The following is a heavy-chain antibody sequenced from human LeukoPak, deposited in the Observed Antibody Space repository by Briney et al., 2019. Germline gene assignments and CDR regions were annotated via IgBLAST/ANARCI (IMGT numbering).Heavy chain of an antibody. J-gene: IGHJ4*02. D-gene: IGHD5-18*01. CDR2: IWYDGSNK. V-gene: IGHV3-33*01. Sequence: PXGSLRLSCAASGFTFSSYGIHWVRQAPGKGLEWVAVIWYDGSNKYYADSVKGRFTISRDNSKNTLYLQMNSLRVEDTAVYYCARDGDSAVATRVFDYWGQGTLVTVXS. CDR3: ARDGDSAVATRVFDY. CDR1: GFTFSSYG.